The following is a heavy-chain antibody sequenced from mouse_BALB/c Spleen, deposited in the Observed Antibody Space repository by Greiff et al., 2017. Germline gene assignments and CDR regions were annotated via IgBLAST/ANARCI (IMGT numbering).Heavy chain of an antibody. CDR3: ASGDYERFAY. CDR2: INPSNGRT. J-gene: IGHJ3*01. V-gene: IGHV1S81*02. CDR1: GYTFTSYW. Sequence: QVQLQQPGAELVKPGASVKLSCKASGYTFTSYWMHWVKQRPGQGLEWIGEINPSNGRTNYNEKFKGKATLTSDKSSSTAYMELSSLTSEDSAVYYCASGDYERFAYWGQGTLVTVSA. D-gene: IGHD2-4*01.